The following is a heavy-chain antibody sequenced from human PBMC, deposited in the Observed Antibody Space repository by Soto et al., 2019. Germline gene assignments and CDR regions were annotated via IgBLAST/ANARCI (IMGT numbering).Heavy chain of an antibody. CDR2: IIPILGIA. CDR1: GGTFSSYT. CDR3: ARVYYYDSSGYYFDY. V-gene: IGHV1-69*02. D-gene: IGHD3-22*01. Sequence: QVQLVQSGAEVKKPGSSVKVSCKASGGTFSSYTISWVRQAPGQGLEWMGRIIPILGIANYAQKFQGRVTITEDKSTSTAYMELSSLRSEDTAVYYCARVYYYDSSGYYFDYWGQGTLVTVSS. J-gene: IGHJ4*02.